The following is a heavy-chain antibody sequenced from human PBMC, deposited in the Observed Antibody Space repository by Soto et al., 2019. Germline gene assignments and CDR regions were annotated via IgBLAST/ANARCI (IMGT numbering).Heavy chain of an antibody. CDR3: ARVPNSGYCSGGSCYYDAFDI. CDR1: GYTFTGYY. V-gene: IGHV1-2*02. J-gene: IGHJ3*02. D-gene: IGHD2-15*01. CDR2: VSPNSGGA. Sequence: QVQLVQSGAEVKKPGASVKVSCKASGYTFTGYYIHWVRQAPGQGLEWMGWVSPNSGGADYAQKFQGRVTMTRDTSVSSAYMELSSLTSDDTAVYYCARVPNSGYCSGGSCYYDAFDIWGQGTMVTVSS.